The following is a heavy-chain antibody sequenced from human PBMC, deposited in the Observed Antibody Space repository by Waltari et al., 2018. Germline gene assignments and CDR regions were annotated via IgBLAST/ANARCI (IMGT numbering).Heavy chain of an antibody. D-gene: IGHD6-13*01. CDR2: MKPNSGNT. Sequence: QVQLVQSGAEVKKPGASVKVSCKASGYTFTSYDINWVRQATGQGLEWMGWMKPNSGNTGYAQKFQGRVTITRNTSISTAYMELSSLRSEDTAVYYCARGRAAAAVGEYYFDYWGQGTLVTVSS. J-gene: IGHJ4*02. V-gene: IGHV1-8*03. CDR3: ARGRAAAAVGEYYFDY. CDR1: GYTFTSYD.